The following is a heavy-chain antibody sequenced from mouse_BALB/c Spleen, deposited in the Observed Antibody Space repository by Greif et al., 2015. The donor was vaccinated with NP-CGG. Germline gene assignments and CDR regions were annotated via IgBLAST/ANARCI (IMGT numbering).Heavy chain of an antibody. CDR3: ARWTFRYDAGEGY. V-gene: IGHV1-7*01. Sequence: QVQLQQSGAELAKPGASVKMSCKASSYTFTSYWMHWVKQRPGQGLEWIGYINPSTGYTEYNQKFKDKATLTADKSSSTAYMQLSSLTSEDSAVYYCARWTFRYDAGEGYWGQGTTLTVSS. CDR2: INPSTGYT. CDR1: SYTFTSYW. J-gene: IGHJ2*01. D-gene: IGHD2-14*01.